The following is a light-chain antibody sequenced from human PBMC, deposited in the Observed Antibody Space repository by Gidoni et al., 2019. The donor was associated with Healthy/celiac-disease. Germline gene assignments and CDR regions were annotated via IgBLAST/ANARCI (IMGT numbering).Light chain of an antibody. J-gene: IGKJ4*01. CDR2: GAS. CDR3: QQYNNWPPLT. CDR1: QRVSSN. Sequence: EIVLTTPPATLSVSPGERATLSCRARQRVSSNLAWYQQKPGQAPRLLIYGASTRATGIPARFSGSGSGTEFTLTISRLQSEDFAVYYCQQYNNWPPLTFGGGTKVEIK. V-gene: IGKV3-15*01.